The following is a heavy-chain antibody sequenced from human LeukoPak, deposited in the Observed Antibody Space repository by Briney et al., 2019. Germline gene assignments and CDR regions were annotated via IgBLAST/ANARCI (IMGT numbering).Heavy chain of an antibody. CDR2: ISGTGGST. V-gene: IGHV3-23*01. CDR1: GFTFRSYA. J-gene: IGHJ6*02. CDR3: ARSRGLDV. D-gene: IGHD5/OR15-5a*01. Sequence: TGGSLRLSCAASGFTFRSYAMGWVRQAPGKGLEWVSTISGTGGSTYYADSVKGRFTISRDNSKNTLSLQMNSLRAEDTAVYFCARSRGLDVWGQGTTVTVSS.